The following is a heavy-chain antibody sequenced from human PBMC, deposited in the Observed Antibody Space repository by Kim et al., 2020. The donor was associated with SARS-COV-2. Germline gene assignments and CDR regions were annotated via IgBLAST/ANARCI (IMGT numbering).Heavy chain of an antibody. J-gene: IGHJ6*04. CDR2: ISYDGSNK. CDR1: GFTFSSYG. Sequence: GGSLRLSCAASGFTFSSYGMHWVRQAPGKGLEWVAVISYDGSNKYYADSVKGRFTISRDNSKNTLYLQMNSLRAEDTAVYYCARGKAYYGSGSYSPEYYYNYGMDVWSKGTTV. D-gene: IGHD3-10*01. V-gene: IGHV3-33*05. CDR3: ARGKAYYGSGSYSPEYYYNYGMDV.